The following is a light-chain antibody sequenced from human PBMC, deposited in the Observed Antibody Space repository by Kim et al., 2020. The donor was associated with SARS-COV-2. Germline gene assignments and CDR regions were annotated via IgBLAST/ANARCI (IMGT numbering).Light chain of an antibody. CDR2: GVN. CDR1: SSDVGSYNY. CDR3: SSYTGSLYV. V-gene: IGLV2-8*01. Sequence: PGQSVTIARAGTSSDVGSYNYVSWYQQHPGKAPKLMIYGVNKRPSGVPVRFSGSKAGNTASLTVSGLQAEDEADYYCSSYTGSLYVFGTGTKVTVL. J-gene: IGLJ1*01.